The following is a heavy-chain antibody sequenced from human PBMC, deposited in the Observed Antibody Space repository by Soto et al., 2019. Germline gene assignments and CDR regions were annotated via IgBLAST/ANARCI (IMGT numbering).Heavy chain of an antibody. CDR3: AKGDVVPAAIIYYGMGV. Sequence: SLRLSCAASGFTFSSYAMSWVRQAPGKGLEWGSAISGSGGSTYYADSVKGRFTISRDNSKNTLYLQMNSLRAEDTAVYYCAKGDVVPAAIIYYGMGVWGQGTTVTVSS. J-gene: IGHJ6*02. CDR1: GFTFSSYA. CDR2: ISGSGGST. V-gene: IGHV3-23*01. D-gene: IGHD2-2*01.